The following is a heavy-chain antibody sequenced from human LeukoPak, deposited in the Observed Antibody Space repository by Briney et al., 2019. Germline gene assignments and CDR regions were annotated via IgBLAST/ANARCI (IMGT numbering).Heavy chain of an antibody. CDR2: IYSSGST. CDR1: GGSISAFH. J-gene: IGHJ4*02. CDR3: ARKDGDY. Sequence: PSQTLSLTCTVSGGSISAFHWTWFRQPAGKGLEWIGLIYSSGSTLFNPSLKSRVAMSVDLTKNQLSLKLTSVTAADTAMYYCARKDGDYWGRGTLVTVSS. V-gene: IGHV4-4*07.